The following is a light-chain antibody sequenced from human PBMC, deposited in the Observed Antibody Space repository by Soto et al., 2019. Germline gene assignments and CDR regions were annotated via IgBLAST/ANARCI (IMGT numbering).Light chain of an antibody. Sequence: DIRMTQSPSTLSASVGDRVTITCRASQSISSWLAWYQQKPGKAPNLLIYKASSLESGVPSRFSGSGSGTEFTLTISSLQPDDFATYYCQQYNSYWTFGQGTKVDIK. J-gene: IGKJ1*01. CDR2: KAS. V-gene: IGKV1-5*03. CDR3: QQYNSYWT. CDR1: QSISSW.